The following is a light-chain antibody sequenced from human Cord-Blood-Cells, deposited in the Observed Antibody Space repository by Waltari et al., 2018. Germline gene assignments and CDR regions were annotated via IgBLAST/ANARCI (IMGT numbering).Light chain of an antibody. J-gene: IGKJ1*01. Sequence: EIVLTQYPATLSLSPGERATLSCRARQSVSSYLALYQQKPGQALRLLIYDASNRATGIPARFSGSGSGTDFTLTISSLEPEDFAVYYCQQRSNWWTFGQGTKVEIK. CDR3: QQRSNWWT. V-gene: IGKV3-11*01. CDR1: QSVSSY. CDR2: DAS.